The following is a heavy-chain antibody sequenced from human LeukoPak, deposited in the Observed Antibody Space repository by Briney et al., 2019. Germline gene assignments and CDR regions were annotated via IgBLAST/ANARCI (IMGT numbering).Heavy chain of an antibody. J-gene: IGHJ4*02. Sequence: ASVKVSCKASGYTFTSYGISWVRQAPGQGLEWMGWINGYNGNTNYSQKLQGRVTMTTDTSTTTAYMELRSLRSDDTAVYYCARTPVGFNTVTPTDVRYWGQGTLVTVSS. CDR1: GYTFTSYG. V-gene: IGHV1-18*01. CDR2: INGYNGNT. D-gene: IGHD4-17*01. CDR3: ARTPVGFNTVTPTDVRY.